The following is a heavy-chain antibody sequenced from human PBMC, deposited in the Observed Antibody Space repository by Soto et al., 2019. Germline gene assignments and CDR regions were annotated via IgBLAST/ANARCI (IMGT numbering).Heavy chain of an antibody. D-gene: IGHD1-1*01. J-gene: IGHJ4*01. V-gene: IGHV3-23*01. CDR3: AKSMSGNWNDVDPDFWFAW. CDR1: RFTFSNYS. CDR2: ISGGGGRI. Sequence: EVRLLESGGGLVQPGGSLRLSCAASRFTFSNYSMSWVRQAPGKGLEWVSGISGGGGRIYYADSVKGRFTISRDNSKDTLSLQRNSLRAADTAVYYWAKSMSGNWNDVDPDFWFAWWGHGTLVHVSS.